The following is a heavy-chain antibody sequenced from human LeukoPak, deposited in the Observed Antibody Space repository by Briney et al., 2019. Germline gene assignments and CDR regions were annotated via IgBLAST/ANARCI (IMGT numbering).Heavy chain of an antibody. D-gene: IGHD3-10*01. Sequence: GGSLRLSCAASGFTFSSYAMSWVRQAPGKGLEWVAVISYDGINKDYADSVKGRFTISRDNSNNTLYLQMNSLRAEDTAVYYCARDSTYGSGSYFPDYWGQGTLVTVSS. CDR2: ISYDGINK. CDR1: GFTFSSYA. V-gene: IGHV3-30*04. J-gene: IGHJ4*02. CDR3: ARDSTYGSGSYFPDY.